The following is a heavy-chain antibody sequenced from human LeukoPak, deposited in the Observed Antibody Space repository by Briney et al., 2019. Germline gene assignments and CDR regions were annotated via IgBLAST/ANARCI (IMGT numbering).Heavy chain of an antibody. V-gene: IGHV1-2*02. Sequence: ASVKVSCKASGYTFTDYYMHWVRQAPGQGLEWMGWINPNSGGTNYGQKFQGRVTMTRDTSISTAYMELSRLTSDDTAVFYCARIGYRAPYSIDYWGQGTLVTVSS. J-gene: IGHJ4*02. CDR3: ARIGYRAPYSIDY. D-gene: IGHD6-13*01. CDR2: INPNSGGT. CDR1: GYTFTDYY.